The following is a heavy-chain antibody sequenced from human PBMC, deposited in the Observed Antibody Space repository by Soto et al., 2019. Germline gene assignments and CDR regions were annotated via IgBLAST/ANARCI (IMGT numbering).Heavy chain of an antibody. Sequence: ASVTVSCKASGGTFSSYAISWVRQAPGQGLEWMGGIIPIFGTANYAQKFQGRVTITADESTSTAYMELSSLRSEDTAVYYCARYSGYYDSSGYYYIPFDYWGQGTLVTVSS. CDR3: ARYSGYYDSSGYYYIPFDY. J-gene: IGHJ4*02. CDR1: GGTFSSYA. CDR2: IIPIFGTA. V-gene: IGHV1-69*01. D-gene: IGHD3-22*01.